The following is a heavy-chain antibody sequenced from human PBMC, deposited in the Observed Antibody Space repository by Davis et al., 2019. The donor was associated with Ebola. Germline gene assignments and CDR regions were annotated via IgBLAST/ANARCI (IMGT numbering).Heavy chain of an antibody. CDR1: GGSLSGYY. CDR3: ARDRWHSSIWGYSYYGMDV. D-gene: IGHD2-2*01. CDR2: SSHSGIT. Sequence: MPSETLSLTCAVYGGSLSGYYWTWIRQPPGKGLEWIGESSHSGITNYNASLRSRVTIAVDTSKNHFSLRLSSVTAADTAVYYCARDRWHSSIWGYSYYGMDVWGQGTTVTVSS. V-gene: IGHV4-34*01. J-gene: IGHJ6*02.